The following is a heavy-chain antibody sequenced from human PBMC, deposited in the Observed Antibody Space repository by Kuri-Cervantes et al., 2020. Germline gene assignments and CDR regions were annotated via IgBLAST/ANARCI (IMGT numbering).Heavy chain of an antibody. CDR1: GGTFSSYA. J-gene: IGHJ4*02. V-gene: IGHV1-18*01. Sequence: ASVKVSCKASGGTFSSYAISWVRQAPGQGLEWMGWISTYNGDTNYAQKLQGRVTMTTDTSTTTAYMELRSLRSDDTAVYYCARESPRYDFWSGYYLESFLDYWGQGTLVTVSS. CDR3: ARESPRYDFWSGYYLESFLDY. CDR2: ISTYNGDT. D-gene: IGHD3-3*01.